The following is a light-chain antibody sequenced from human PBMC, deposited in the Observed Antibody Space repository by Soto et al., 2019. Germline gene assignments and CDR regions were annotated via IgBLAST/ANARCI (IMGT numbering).Light chain of an antibody. CDR1: SSDVGDYNY. J-gene: IGLJ3*02. CDR3: FSYTTSSTLV. V-gene: IGLV2-14*01. CDR2: EVS. Sequence: QSALTQPASVSGSPGQSTTISCTGTSSDVGDYNYVSWYQQHPAKAPKLMIYEVSNRPSGVSHRFSGSKSGNTASLTISGLQAEDEADYYCFSYTTSSTLVFGGGTKVTVL.